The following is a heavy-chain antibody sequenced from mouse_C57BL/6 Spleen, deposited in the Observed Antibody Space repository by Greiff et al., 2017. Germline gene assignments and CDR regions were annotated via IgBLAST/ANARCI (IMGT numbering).Heavy chain of an antibody. Sequence: EVQLVESEGGLVQPGSSMKLSCTASGFTFSDYYMAWVRQVPEKGLEWVANINYDGSSTYYLDSLKSRFIISRDNAKNILYLQMSSLKSEDTATYYCARGGGLAMDYWGQGTSVTVSS. V-gene: IGHV5-16*01. CDR1: GFTFSDYY. J-gene: IGHJ4*01. CDR2: INYDGSST. D-gene: IGHD3-3*01. CDR3: ARGGGLAMDY.